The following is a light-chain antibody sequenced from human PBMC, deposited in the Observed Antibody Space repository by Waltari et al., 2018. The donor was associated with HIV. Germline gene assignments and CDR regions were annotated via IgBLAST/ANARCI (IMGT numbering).Light chain of an antibody. Sequence: DIVMTQSPDSLALSLGERATINCMYSQSISYSSKNKNYLAWYQQKPGQTPKLLIYWASTRHSGVPDRFSGSGSGTDFTLTISSLQSEDVAIYFCQQYYTHPPTFGQGTKVEIK. CDR1: QSISYSSKNKNY. V-gene: IGKV4-1*01. CDR2: WAS. CDR3: QQYYTHPPT. J-gene: IGKJ1*01.